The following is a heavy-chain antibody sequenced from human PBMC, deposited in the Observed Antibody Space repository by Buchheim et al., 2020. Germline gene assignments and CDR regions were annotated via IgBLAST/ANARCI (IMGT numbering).Heavy chain of an antibody. CDR3: ARSAQDYYDSSGYLIDGYFDL. Sequence: QVQLVESGGGLVKPGGSLRLSCAASGFTFSDYYMSWIRQAPGKGLEWVSYISSSGSTIYSADSVKGRFTISRDNAKNSLYLQMNSLRAEDTAVYYCARSAQDYYDSSGYLIDGYFDLWGRGTL. J-gene: IGHJ2*01. CDR1: GFTFSDYY. D-gene: IGHD3-22*01. CDR2: ISSSGSTI. V-gene: IGHV3-11*01.